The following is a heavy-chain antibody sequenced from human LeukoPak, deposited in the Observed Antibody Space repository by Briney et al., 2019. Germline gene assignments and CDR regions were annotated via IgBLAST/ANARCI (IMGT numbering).Heavy chain of an antibody. V-gene: IGHV3-30*04. CDR2: IYSDGSHK. D-gene: IGHD6-19*01. CDR3: ARASGPFDY. CDR1: GFTFSSSP. J-gene: IGHJ4*02. Sequence: PGRSLRLSCAASGFTFSSSPMHWVRQAPDKGLEWVAVIYSDGSHKYYADSVKGRFTISRDNSRNTLYLLMNSLRVADPAVYYCARASGPFDYWGQGTLVTVSS.